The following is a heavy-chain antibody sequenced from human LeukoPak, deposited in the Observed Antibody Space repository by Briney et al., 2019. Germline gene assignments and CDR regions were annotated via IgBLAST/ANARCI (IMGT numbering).Heavy chain of an antibody. CDR2: INPSGGST. CDR1: GYTFTSYG. V-gene: IGHV1-46*01. CDR3: ARGIAEAVASLDY. Sequence: GASVKVSCKASGYTFTSYGINWLRQAPGQGLEWMGIINPSGGSTSYAQKFQGRVTMTRDTSTSTVYMELSSLRSEDTAVYYCARGIAEAVASLDYWGQGTLVTVSS. D-gene: IGHD6-19*01. J-gene: IGHJ4*02.